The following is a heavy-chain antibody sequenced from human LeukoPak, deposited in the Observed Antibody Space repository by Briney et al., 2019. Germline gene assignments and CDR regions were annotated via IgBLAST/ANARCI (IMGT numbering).Heavy chain of an antibody. CDR2: IRFDGSKT. J-gene: IGHJ4*02. Sequence: PGGSLRLSCAASGFTFSHHAMHWVRQAPGKGLQWVAFIRFDGSKTYYADSVKGRFTISRDNINNTLYLQMNSLSPDDTAVYYCAKDVTKGYCDSTNCYGSGLFDYWGQGTLVPVSS. V-gene: IGHV3-30*02. CDR3: AKDVTKGYCDSTNCYGSGLFDY. CDR1: GFTFSHHA. D-gene: IGHD2-2*01.